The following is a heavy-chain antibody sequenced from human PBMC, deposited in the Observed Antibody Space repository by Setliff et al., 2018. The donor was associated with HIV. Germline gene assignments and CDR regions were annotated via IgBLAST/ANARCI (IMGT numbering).Heavy chain of an antibody. Sequence: PGGSLRLSCAASRFPFSTYWMSWVRQAPGKGLEWVANIKLDGSEKYYVDSVKGRFTISRDNAKNSLSLQMNSLRAEDTAVYYCAREVSWFFDLWGHGTLVTVSS. CDR1: RFPFSTYW. CDR3: AREVSWFFDL. J-gene: IGHJ2*01. V-gene: IGHV3-7*01. CDR2: IKLDGSEK.